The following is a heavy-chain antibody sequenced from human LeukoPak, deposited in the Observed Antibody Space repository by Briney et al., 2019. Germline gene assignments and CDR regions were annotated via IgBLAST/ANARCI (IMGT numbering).Heavy chain of an antibody. Sequence: PGGSLRLSCAASGFTFSSYWMSWVRQAPGKGLEWVATIKQDGSQTYYVDSVKGRFTISRDNSKNPLYLQMNSLRTEDTALYYCAKDFRGFSYSFDYWGQGTLVTVSS. CDR3: AKDFRGFSYSFDY. D-gene: IGHD5-18*01. J-gene: IGHJ4*02. V-gene: IGHV3-7*03. CDR1: GFTFSSYW. CDR2: IKQDGSQT.